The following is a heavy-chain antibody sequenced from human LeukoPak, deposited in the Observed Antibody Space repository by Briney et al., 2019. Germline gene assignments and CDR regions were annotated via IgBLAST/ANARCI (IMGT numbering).Heavy chain of an antibody. CDR3: ARDPRHSGYDQA. CDR1: GGSISSYY. D-gene: IGHD5-12*01. CDR2: IYYSGST. Sequence: SETLSLTCTVSGGSISSYYWGWIRQPPGKGLEWIGSIYYSGSTYYNPSLKSRVTISVDTSKNQFSLKLSSVTAADTAVYYCARDPRHSGYDQAWGQGTLVTVSS. V-gene: IGHV4-39*07. J-gene: IGHJ5*02.